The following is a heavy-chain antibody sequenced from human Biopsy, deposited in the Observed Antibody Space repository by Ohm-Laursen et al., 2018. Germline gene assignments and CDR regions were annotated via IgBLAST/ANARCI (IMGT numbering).Heavy chain of an antibody. CDR3: GSSIHLGY. CDR1: GFTFSSYA. Sequence: SLRLSCTASGFTFSSYAMNWVRQAPGKGLEWVSAITVSADTTYYVDSVRGRFTISRDNAKNTLYLQMNGLRAEDTGVYYCGSSIHLGYWGRGTLVTVSS. D-gene: IGHD6-19*01. CDR2: ITVSADTT. J-gene: IGHJ4*02. V-gene: IGHV3-23*01.